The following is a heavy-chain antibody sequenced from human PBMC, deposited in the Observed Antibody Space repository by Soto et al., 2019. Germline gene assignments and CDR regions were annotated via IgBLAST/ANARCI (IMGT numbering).Heavy chain of an antibody. CDR1: GYTFTGYY. CDR2: INPNSGGT. D-gene: IGHD5-12*01. CDR3: ARDSQYSCYDWDYYYYDIDV. J-gene: IGHJ6*03. Sequence: QVQLVQSGAEVKKPGASVKVSCKASGYTFTGYYMHWVRQAPGQGLEWMGWINPNSGGTNYAQKFQGVVTMTRDTSISTAYMELSRLRSDDTAVYYCARDSQYSCYDWDYYYYDIDVWGKGTTVTVSS. V-gene: IGHV1-2*02.